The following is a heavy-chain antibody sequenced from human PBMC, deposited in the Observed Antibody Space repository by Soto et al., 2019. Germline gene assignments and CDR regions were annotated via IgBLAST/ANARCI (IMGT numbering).Heavy chain of an antibody. CDR2: IYYSGST. CDR3: ARDFGTSRRNWFDPWGQGYCSGDSCLSGMDV. D-gene: IGHD2-15*01. Sequence: ASETLSLTCTVSGGSISSGGYYWSWIRQHPGKGLEWIGYIYYSGSTYYNPSLKSRVTISVDTSKNQFSLKLSSVTAADTAVYYCARDFGTSRRNWFDPWGQGYCSGDSCLSGMDVWGQGTTVTVSS. V-gene: IGHV4-31*03. J-gene: IGHJ6*02. CDR1: GGSISSGGYY.